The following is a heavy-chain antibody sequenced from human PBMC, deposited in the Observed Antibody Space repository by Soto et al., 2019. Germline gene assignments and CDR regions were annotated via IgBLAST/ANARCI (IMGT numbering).Heavy chain of an antibody. CDR1: GYIFTGYS. D-gene: IGHD6-19*01. V-gene: IGHV1-2*02. CDR3: ARVASAVVSCDY. J-gene: IGHJ4*02. CDR2: VNPNSGDT. Sequence: ASVKVSCKASGYIFTGYSMHWVRQAPGQGLEWMGWVNPNSGDTIYGQKFQGRVTMTMDTSISTAYMELSGLTSDDTAVYYCARVASAVVSCDYWGQGTLVTVSS.